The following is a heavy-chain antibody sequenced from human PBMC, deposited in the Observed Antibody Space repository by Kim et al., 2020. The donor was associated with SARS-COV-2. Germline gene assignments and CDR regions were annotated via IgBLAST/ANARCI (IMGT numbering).Heavy chain of an antibody. J-gene: IGHJ5*02. Sequence: GGSLRLSCAASGFTFSDYYMSWIRQAPGKGLEWVSYISSSSSYKNYADSVKGRFTISRDNTKNSLYLQMNSLRAEDTAVYYCARQDIVASGGFDPWGQGTLVTVSS. CDR2: ISSSSSYK. D-gene: IGHD2-15*01. V-gene: IGHV3-11*03. CDR1: GFTFSDYY. CDR3: ARQDIVASGGFDP.